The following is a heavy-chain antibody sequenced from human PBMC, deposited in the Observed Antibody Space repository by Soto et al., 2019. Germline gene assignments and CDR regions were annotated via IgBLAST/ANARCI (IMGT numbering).Heavy chain of an antibody. CDR1: GGSISSSY. Sequence: SETLSLTCTVSGGSISSSYWSWIRQPPGKGLEWIGYIYYSGSTNYNPSLKSRVTISVDTSKNQFSLKLSSVTAADTAVYYCARHVSIGGSYPGGWFDPWGQGTLVTVSS. CDR2: IYYSGST. J-gene: IGHJ5*02. V-gene: IGHV4-59*08. D-gene: IGHD1-26*01. CDR3: ARHVSIGGSYPGGWFDP.